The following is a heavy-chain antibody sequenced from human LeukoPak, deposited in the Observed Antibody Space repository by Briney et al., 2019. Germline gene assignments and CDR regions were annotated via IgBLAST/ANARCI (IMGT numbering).Heavy chain of an antibody. Sequence: GGSLRLSCAASGFTFSSSWMSWVRQAPGKGLEWVANIKQDGSEKYYVDSVKGRFTISRDNAKNSLFLQMNSLRAEDTAVYYCARAYCGGDCYSDFDYWGQGILVTVSS. CDR2: IKQDGSEK. CDR1: GFTFSSSW. V-gene: IGHV3-7*01. J-gene: IGHJ4*02. CDR3: ARAYCGGDCYSDFDY. D-gene: IGHD2-21*02.